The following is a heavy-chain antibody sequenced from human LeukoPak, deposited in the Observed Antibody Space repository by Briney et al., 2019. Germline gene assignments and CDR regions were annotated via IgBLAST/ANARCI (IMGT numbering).Heavy chain of an antibody. J-gene: IGHJ6*02. V-gene: IGHV3-15*01. D-gene: IGHD3-16*01. Sequence: PGGSLRLSCAASGFTFSNAWMSWVRQAPGKGLEWVGRIKSKTDGGTTDYAAPVKGRFTISRDDSKNTLYLQMNSLKTEDTAVYYCTTTPKYDWVSYYYYGMDVWGQGTTVTVSS. CDR3: TTTPKYDWVSYYYYGMDV. CDR2: IKSKTDGGTT. CDR1: GFTFSNAW.